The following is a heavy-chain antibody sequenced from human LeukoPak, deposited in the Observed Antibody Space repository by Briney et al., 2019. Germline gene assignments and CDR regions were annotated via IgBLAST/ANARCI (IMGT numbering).Heavy chain of an antibody. D-gene: IGHD2-15*01. CDR3: AKDCPWCGLDV. J-gene: IGHJ6*02. CDR2: ISETDGST. V-gene: IGHV3-23*01. Sequence: GGSLRLSCAAAGFPFSSYKMNWVRRAPGKELEWVSVISETDGSTFYADSVKGRFTISRDNSESMLYLQMNSLRVEDTAIYYCAKDCPWCGLDVWGQGTTVTVSS. CDR1: GFPFSSYK.